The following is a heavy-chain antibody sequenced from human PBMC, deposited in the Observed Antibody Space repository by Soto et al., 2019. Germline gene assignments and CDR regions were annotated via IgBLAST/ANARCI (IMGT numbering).Heavy chain of an antibody. CDR3: AKTGGYSSTDYYYYGMDV. CDR2: ISWDGGST. J-gene: IGHJ6*02. Sequence: GGSLRLSCAASGFTFDDYTMHWVRQAPGKGLEWVSLISWDGGSTYYADSVKGRFTISRDNSKNSLYLQMNSLRTEDTALYYCAKTGGYSSTDYYYYGMDVWGQGTTVTVSS. CDR1: GFTFDDYT. D-gene: IGHD6-13*01. V-gene: IGHV3-43*01.